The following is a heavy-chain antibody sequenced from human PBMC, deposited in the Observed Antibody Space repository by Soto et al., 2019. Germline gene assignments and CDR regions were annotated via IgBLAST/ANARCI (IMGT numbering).Heavy chain of an antibody. V-gene: IGHV5-51*01. Sequence: GESLKISCKTSGYGFTNYWIGWVRQMPGKGLEWMGIIYPPDSDSKYSPSFQGQVTISVDKSISTAYLQWNSLKASDTAIYYCAREKSDLELFNWLDPWGQGTLVTVSS. CDR2: IYPPDSDS. CDR1: GYGFTNYW. D-gene: IGHD1-7*01. J-gene: IGHJ5*02. CDR3: AREKSDLELFNWLDP.